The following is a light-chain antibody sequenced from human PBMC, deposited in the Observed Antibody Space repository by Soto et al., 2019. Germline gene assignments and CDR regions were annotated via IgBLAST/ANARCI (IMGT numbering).Light chain of an antibody. J-gene: IGLJ3*02. V-gene: IGLV2-23*02. CDR1: SSDVGSYNL. Sequence: QSALTQPASVSGSPGQSITISCTGTSSDVGSYNLVSWYQQHPGKAPKLMIYEVSKRPSGVSNRFSGSKSGNTASLTISGLQAEDEAYDYCCSYAGSSTWVFGGGTQLTVL. CDR3: CSYAGSSTWV. CDR2: EVS.